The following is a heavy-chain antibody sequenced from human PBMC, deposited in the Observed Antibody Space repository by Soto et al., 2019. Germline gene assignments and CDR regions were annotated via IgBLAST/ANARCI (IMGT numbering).Heavy chain of an antibody. J-gene: IGHJ4*02. Sequence: EVQLVESGGGLVQPGGSLRLSCAASGFTFSSYSMNWVRQAPGKGLEWVSYISSSSSTIYYADSVKGRFTISRDNAKNSLYLQMNSLRAEDTAVYYCARDGYDYIWGSYRFVYWGQGTLVTVSS. CDR2: ISSSSSTI. D-gene: IGHD3-16*02. CDR1: GFTFSSYS. CDR3: ARDGYDYIWGSYRFVY. V-gene: IGHV3-48*01.